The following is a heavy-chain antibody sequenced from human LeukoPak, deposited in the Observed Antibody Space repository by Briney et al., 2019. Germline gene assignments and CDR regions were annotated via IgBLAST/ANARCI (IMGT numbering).Heavy chain of an antibody. D-gene: IGHD3-10*01. Sequence: KASETLSLTCTVSGGSISSYYWSWIRQPPGKGLGWIGYIYYSGSTNYNPSLKSRVTISVDTSKNQFSLKLSSVTAADTAVYYCATGEVDPYFDYWGQGTLVTVSS. CDR2: IYYSGST. J-gene: IGHJ4*02. CDR1: GGSISSYY. V-gene: IGHV4-59*08. CDR3: ATGEVDPYFDY.